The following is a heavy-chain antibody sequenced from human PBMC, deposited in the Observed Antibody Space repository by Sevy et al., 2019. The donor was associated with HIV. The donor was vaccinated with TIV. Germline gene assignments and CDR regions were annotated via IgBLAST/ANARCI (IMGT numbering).Heavy chain of an antibody. D-gene: IGHD1-20*01. Sequence: GGSLRLSCVASGFTFSGHYMNWVRQAPGKGLEWVSYISRASGHIYYADSVKGRFTISRDNAKNSLYLQMNSLREEDTAVYFCARDLNRGCLNGICPPNDYHGMDVWGQGTTVTVSS. V-gene: IGHV3-48*02. CDR2: ISRASGHI. J-gene: IGHJ6*02. CDR3: ARDLNRGCLNGICPPNDYHGMDV. CDR1: GFTFSGHY.